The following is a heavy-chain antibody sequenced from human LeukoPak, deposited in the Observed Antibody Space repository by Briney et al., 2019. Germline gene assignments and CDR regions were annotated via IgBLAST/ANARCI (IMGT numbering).Heavy chain of an antibody. Sequence: GGSLRLSCAASGFTFSSYAMHWVRQAPGKGLEWVAVISYDGSNKYYADSVKGRFTISRDNSKNTLYLQMNSLRAEDTAVYYCAREAPGIAAADWGQGTLATVSS. D-gene: IGHD6-13*01. CDR1: GFTFSSYA. CDR3: AREAPGIAAAD. J-gene: IGHJ4*02. V-gene: IGHV3-30-3*01. CDR2: ISYDGSNK.